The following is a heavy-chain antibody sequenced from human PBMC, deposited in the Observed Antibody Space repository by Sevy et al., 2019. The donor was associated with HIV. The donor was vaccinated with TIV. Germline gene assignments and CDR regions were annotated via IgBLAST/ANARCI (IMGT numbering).Heavy chain of an antibody. V-gene: IGHV3-53*01. CDR1: GFTVSSNF. CDR2: IWLTGAT. J-gene: IGHJ3*01. D-gene: IGHD2-8*01. CDR3: AKALNPALESMLQVNLPTLKGFDV. Sequence: GGSLRLSCTVSGFTVSSNFISWVRQAPGKGLEWVSVIWLTGATYYADSVKGRFTISRDNSKNTVYLDMNSLRADDTAVYYCAKALNPALESMLQVNLPTLKGFDVWGQGTMVTVSS.